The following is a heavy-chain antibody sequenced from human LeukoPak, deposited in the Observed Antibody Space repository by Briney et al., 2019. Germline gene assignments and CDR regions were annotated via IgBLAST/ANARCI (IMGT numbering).Heavy chain of an antibody. J-gene: IGHJ3*01. CDR3: ARSSYSSSSSV. CDR1: GFTFSGFW. Sequence: GGSLRLTCAVSGFTFSGFWMSWSRQAPGKGLEWVSSINSDGSEGYYADVVKGRFTISRDNAKNSLYLQINSLRAEDTAVYYCARSSYSSSSSVWGQGTMVTVSS. CDR2: INSDGSEG. V-gene: IGHV3-7*03. D-gene: IGHD6-6*01.